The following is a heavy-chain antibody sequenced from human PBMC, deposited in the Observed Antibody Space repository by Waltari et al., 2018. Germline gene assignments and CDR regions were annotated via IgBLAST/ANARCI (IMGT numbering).Heavy chain of an antibody. CDR2: VDPEDGET. CDR1: GYTFTDYS. CDR3: ATGRYCTNGVCSYYFDY. D-gene: IGHD2-8*01. J-gene: IGHJ4*02. Sequence: EVQLVQSGAEVKQPGATVKISCKASGYTFTDYSMHWVQQAPGKGLEWMGRVDPEDGETIYAEKFQGRVTITADTSTDTAYMELSSLRSEDTAVYYCATGRYCTNGVCSYYFDYWGQGTLVTVSS. V-gene: IGHV1-69-2*01.